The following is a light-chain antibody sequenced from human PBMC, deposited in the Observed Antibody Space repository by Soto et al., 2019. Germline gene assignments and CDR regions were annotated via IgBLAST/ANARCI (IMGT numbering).Light chain of an antibody. CDR2: DVS. CDR1: SSDVGGYNY. J-gene: IGLJ1*01. CDR3: SSYTSSLYV. V-gene: IGLV2-14*01. Sequence: QSALTQPASVSGSPGQSITISCTGTSSDVGGYNYVSWYQQHPGKAPKLMIYDVSNRPSGVSNRFSGSKSGNTASLTISGLQAEDEPDYYCSSYTSSLYVFGTGTKLTVL.